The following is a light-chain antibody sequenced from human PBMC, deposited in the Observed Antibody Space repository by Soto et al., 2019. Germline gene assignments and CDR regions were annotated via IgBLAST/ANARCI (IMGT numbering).Light chain of an antibody. J-gene: IGKJ2*01. CDR2: KAS. Sequence: DIQMTQSPSTLSASVGDRVTITCRASQRIGTWLAWYQQKPGKAPKLLIFKASSLESGVPSRFSGSGSGTDFTLTIGSLQPDDFATYSCQQYDTYPYTCGQGTTLEIK. V-gene: IGKV1-5*03. CDR3: QQYDTYPYT. CDR1: QRIGTW.